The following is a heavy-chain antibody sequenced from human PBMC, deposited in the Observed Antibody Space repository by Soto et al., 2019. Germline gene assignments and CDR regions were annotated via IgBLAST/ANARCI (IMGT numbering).Heavy chain of an antibody. CDR2: ISPYNGNT. Sequence: QVQLVQSGAEVKKPGASVKVSCKASGYTFTSHDISWVRQAPGQGLEWMGWISPYNGNTNYAQRLQGRVTMTADTYTSTADMELRSLRSDDTAVYYCVRDTRFYCDSSGQHYWGQGTLVTVSS. CDR1: GYTFTSHD. CDR3: VRDTRFYCDSSGQHY. D-gene: IGHD3-22*01. V-gene: IGHV1-18*01. J-gene: IGHJ4*02.